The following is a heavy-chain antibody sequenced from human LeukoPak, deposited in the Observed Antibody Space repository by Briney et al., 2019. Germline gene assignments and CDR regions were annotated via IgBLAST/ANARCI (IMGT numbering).Heavy chain of an antibody. J-gene: IGHJ4*02. CDR1: GGSIRSYY. D-gene: IGHD5-12*01. CDR2: IYYSGST. CDR3: ARCGYSGYEYDY. Sequence: SETLSLTCTVSGGSIRSYYWSWIRQPPGKGLERIGYIYYSGSTDYNPSLKSRVTMSVDTSKNQFSLKLSSVTAADTAVYYCARCGYSGYEYDYWGQGTLVTVSS. V-gene: IGHV4-59*08.